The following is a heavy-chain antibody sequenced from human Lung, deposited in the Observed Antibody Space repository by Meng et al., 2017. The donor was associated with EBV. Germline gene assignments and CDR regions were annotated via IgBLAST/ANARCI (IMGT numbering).Heavy chain of an antibody. CDR3: ARGFLSFVRVFDY. D-gene: IGHD2/OR15-2a*01. CDR2: IYTSGST. CDR1: GGSISSYY. J-gene: IGHJ4*02. Sequence: QVQLQEPGPGLVKPSEPLSLPCTVSGGSISSYYWSWLRQPAGKGLEWIGRIYTSGSTNYNPSLKSRVTISVDTSKNQFSLKLSSVTAADTAVYYCARGFLSFVRVFDYWGQGTLVTVSS. V-gene: IGHV4-4*07.